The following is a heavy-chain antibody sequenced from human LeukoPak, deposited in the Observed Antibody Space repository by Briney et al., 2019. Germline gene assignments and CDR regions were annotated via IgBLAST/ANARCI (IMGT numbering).Heavy chain of an antibody. CDR2: INHSGST. CDR3: AREKGGGSYYWSDP. J-gene: IGHJ5*02. CDR1: GGSFSGYY. D-gene: IGHD1-26*01. V-gene: IGHV4-34*01. Sequence: SETLSLTCAVYGGSFSGYYWSWIRQPPGKGLEWIGEINHSGSTNYNPSLKSRVAISVDTSKNQFSLKLSSVTAADTAVYYCAREKGGGSYYWSDPWGQGTLVTVSS.